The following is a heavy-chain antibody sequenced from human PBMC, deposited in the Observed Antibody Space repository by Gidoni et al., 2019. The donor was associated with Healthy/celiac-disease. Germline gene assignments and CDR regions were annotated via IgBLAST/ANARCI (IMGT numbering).Heavy chain of an antibody. V-gene: IGHV3-64*01. J-gene: IGHJ4*02. CDR1: GFTFRSYA. D-gene: IGHD3-22*01. CDR2: ISSNGGST. CDR3: AREGYDSSGYHPAFDY. Sequence: EVQLVESGGGLVQPGGSLRLSCAASGFTFRSYAMHGVRQAPGKGLEYVSAISSNGGSTYYANSVKGRFTISRDNSKNTLYLQMGSLRAEDMAVYYCAREGYDSSGYHPAFDYWGQGTLVTVSS.